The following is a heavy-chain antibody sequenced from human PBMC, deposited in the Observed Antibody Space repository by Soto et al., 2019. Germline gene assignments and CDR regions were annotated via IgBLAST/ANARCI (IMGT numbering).Heavy chain of an antibody. CDR3: ARHLETERGYIVPIMGFDP. Sequence: SETLSLTCTVSGGSISSSSYYWGWIRQPPGKGLEWIGSIYYSGSTYYNPSLKSRVTISVDTSKNQFSLKLSSVTAADTAVYYCARHLETERGYIVPIMGFDPWGQGTLVTVSS. J-gene: IGHJ5*02. V-gene: IGHV4-39*01. D-gene: IGHD2-8*01. CDR2: IYYSGST. CDR1: GGSISSSSYY.